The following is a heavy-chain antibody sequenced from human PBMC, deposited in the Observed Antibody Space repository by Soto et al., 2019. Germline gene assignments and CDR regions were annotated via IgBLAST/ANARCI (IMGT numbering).Heavy chain of an antibody. CDR3: VGGGVESEIINIEQNWFDP. J-gene: IGHJ5*02. D-gene: IGHD1-26*01. CDR2: TYYRSRWYN. CDR1: GDSVSSHRTA. V-gene: IGHV6-1*01. Sequence: PSQTLSLTCAISGDSVSSHRTAWNWIRQSPSRGLEWLGRTYYRSRWYNDYAVSVKSRITINPDTSKNQFSLQLNSVTPEDTAVYYCVGGGVESEIINIEQNWFDPWGQGTLVTVSS.